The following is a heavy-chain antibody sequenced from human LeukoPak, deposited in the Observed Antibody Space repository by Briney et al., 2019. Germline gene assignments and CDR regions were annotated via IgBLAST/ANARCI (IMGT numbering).Heavy chain of an antibody. D-gene: IGHD3-10*01. CDR2: IYTSGST. CDR3: ARAGGSGSYYNVELDY. V-gene: IGHV4-61*02. Sequence: SETLSLTCTVSGGSISSGSYYWSWIRQPAGKGLEWIGRIYTSGSTNYNPSLKSRVTISVDTSKNQFSLKLSSVTAADTAVYYCARAGGSGSYYNVELDYWGQGTLVTVSS. J-gene: IGHJ4*02. CDR1: GGSISSGSYY.